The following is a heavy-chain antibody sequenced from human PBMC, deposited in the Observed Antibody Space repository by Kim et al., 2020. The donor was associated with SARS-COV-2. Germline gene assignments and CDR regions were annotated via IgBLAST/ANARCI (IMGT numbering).Heavy chain of an antibody. CDR3: AKAQPLGSGGYVFEC. Sequence: GGSLRLSCGASGFTVNNFAMSWVRQAPGKGLEWVSTDPGGGGRTFYADSVKGRFTISRDNSKNTVFLQMNSVRAEDTAVYYCAKAQPLGSGGYVFECWGRGTLATASS. D-gene: IGHD6-19*01. CDR2: DPGGGGRT. J-gene: IGHJ4*02. CDR1: GFTVNNFA. V-gene: IGHV3-23*01.